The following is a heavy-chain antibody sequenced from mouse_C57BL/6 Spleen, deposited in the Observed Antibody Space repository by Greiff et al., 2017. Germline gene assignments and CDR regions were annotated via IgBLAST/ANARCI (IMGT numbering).Heavy chain of an antibody. D-gene: IGHD1-1*01. CDR2: IYPGDGDT. CDR3: ARGDIATKYYFDY. J-gene: IGHJ2*01. V-gene: IGHV1-82*01. Sequence: QVQLKQSGPELVKPGASVKISCKASGYAFSSSWMNWVKQRPGKGLEWIGRIYPGDGDTNYNGKFKGKATLTADKSSSTAYMQLSSLTSEDSAVYFCARGDIATKYYFDYWGQGTTLTVSS. CDR1: GYAFSSSW.